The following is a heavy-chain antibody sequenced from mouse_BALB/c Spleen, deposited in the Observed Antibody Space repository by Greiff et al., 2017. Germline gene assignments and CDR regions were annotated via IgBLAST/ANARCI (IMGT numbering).Heavy chain of an antibody. CDR1: GYSITSDYA. Sequence: EVQLVESGPGLVKPSQSLSLTCTVTGYSITSDYAWNWIRQFPGNKLEWMGYISYSGSTSYNPSLKSRISITRDTSKNQFFLQLNSVTTEDTATYYCARSLGGYYYFDYWGQGTTLTVSS. CDR2: ISYSGST. D-gene: IGHD2-3*01. J-gene: IGHJ2*01. CDR3: ARSLGGYYYFDY. V-gene: IGHV3-2*02.